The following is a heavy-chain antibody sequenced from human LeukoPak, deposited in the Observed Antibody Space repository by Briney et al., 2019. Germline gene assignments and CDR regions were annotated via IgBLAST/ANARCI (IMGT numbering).Heavy chain of an antibody. CDR3: ARVVGGLGYCSSTSCYYYMDV. V-gene: IGHV3-48*04. D-gene: IGHD2-2*01. J-gene: IGHJ6*03. CDR1: GFTFSSYS. CDR2: ISSSCSTI. Sequence: GGSLRLSCAASGFTFSSYSMNWVRQAPGKGLEWVSYISSSCSTIYYADAVNGRFTISRDNAKNSPYLQMNSLRAEDTAVYYCARVVGGLGYCSSTSCYYYMDVWGKGTTVTVSS.